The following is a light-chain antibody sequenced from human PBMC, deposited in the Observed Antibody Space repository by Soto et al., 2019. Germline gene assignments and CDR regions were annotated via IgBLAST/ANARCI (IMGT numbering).Light chain of an antibody. Sequence: QSALTQPAAVSGSPGQSITISCTGTSSDVGGYNYVSWHQQHPGKAPKLMIYEVSNRPSGVSNRFSGSKSGNTASLTISGLQAEDEADYYCTSYTSNSTLVVFGGGTKVTVL. V-gene: IGLV2-14*01. CDR2: EVS. CDR1: SSDVGGYNY. CDR3: TSYTSNSTLVV. J-gene: IGLJ2*01.